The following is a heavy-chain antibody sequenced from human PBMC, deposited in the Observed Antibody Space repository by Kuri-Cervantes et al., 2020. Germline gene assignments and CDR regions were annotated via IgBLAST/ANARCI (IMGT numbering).Heavy chain of an antibody. J-gene: IGHJ4*02. CDR2: MNPNSGNT. V-gene: IGHV1-8*01. D-gene: IGHD2-15*01. Sequence: ASVKVSCKASGYTFTSYDINWVRQATGQGLEWMGWMNPNSGNTGYAQKFQGRVTMTRNTSISTAYMELSSLRSGDTAVYYCARGAGRYCSGGSCYYFDYWGQGTLVTVSS. CDR3: ARGAGRYCSGGSCYYFDY. CDR1: GYTFTSYD.